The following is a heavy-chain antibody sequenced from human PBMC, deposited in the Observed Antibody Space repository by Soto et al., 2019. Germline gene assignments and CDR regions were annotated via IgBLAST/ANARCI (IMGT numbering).Heavy chain of an antibody. CDR3: ARRRTGEYMDV. J-gene: IGHJ6*03. Sequence: QVQLVQSGAEVKKPGSSVKVSCKASGGTFSSYTISWVRQAPGQGLEWMGRIIPILGIANYAQKFQGRVTITADKSTSTAYMELSSLRTEDTAVYYCARRRTGEYMDVWGKGTTVTVSS. CDR1: GGTFSSYT. V-gene: IGHV1-69*02. D-gene: IGHD7-27*01. CDR2: IIPILGIA.